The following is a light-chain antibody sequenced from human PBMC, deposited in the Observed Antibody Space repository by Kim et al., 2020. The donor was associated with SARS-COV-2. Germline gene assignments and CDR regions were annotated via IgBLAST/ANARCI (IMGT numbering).Light chain of an antibody. CDR3: SSYTDNTPLV. Sequence: GQSITISCTGTSSDVGGYNDVSWYQQHPGKVPKLMIFDVTVRPSGVSNRFSGSKSGSTASLTISGLQTEDEADYFCSSYTDNTPLVFGGGTKVTVL. V-gene: IGLV2-14*03. CDR2: DVT. CDR1: SSDVGGYND. J-gene: IGLJ3*02.